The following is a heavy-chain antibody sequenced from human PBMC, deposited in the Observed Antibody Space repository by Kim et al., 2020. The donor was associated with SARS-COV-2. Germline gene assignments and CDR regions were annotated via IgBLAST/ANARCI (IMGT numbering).Heavy chain of an antibody. D-gene: IGHD6-19*01. J-gene: IGHJ6*02. V-gene: IGHV3-43*01. CDR3: AKDLEAVADRYGMDV. Sequence: GGSPRLSCVISGFTFDDYTMHWVRQAPGKGLEWVSLINWDGTRTYYADSVKGRFIVSRDNSKNSLFLQMNSLRAEDTALYYCAKDLEAVADRYGMDVWGQGTTVTVSS. CDR2: INWDGTRT. CDR1: GFTFDDYT.